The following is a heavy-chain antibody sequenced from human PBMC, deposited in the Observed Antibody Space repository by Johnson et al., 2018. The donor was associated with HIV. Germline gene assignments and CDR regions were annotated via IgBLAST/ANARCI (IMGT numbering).Heavy chain of an antibody. CDR2: INSDGSST. CDR3: ARVQVVADDVFNI. J-gene: IGHJ3*02. D-gene: IGHD2-2*01. V-gene: IGHV3-74*03. CDR1: GFTFSTNW. Sequence: VQLVESGGGLVQPGGSLRLSCVGSGFTFSTNWMHWVRQAPGKGLVWVSRINSDGSSTSYADSVKGRFTISRDNAKNTLYLQMDSLGAEDTAVYFCARVQVVADDVFNIWGQGTMVTVAS.